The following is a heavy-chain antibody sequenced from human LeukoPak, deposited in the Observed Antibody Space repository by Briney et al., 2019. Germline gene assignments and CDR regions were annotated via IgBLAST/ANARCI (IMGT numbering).Heavy chain of an antibody. D-gene: IGHD5-12*01. V-gene: IGHV3-21*01. CDR3: ARDLMGESGYAGY. CDR1: GFTFSSYT. J-gene: IGHJ4*02. CDR2: ISPPGNSV. Sequence: GGSLRLXCAASGFTFSSYTMNWVRQAPGKGLEWISSISPPGNSVYYADSLKGRSTISRDAAKNSLYLQMSSLRAEDTAMYYCARDLMGESGYAGYWGQGTLVTVSS.